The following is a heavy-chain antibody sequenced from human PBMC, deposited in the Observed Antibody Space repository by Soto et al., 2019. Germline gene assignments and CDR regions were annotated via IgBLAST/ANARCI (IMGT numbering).Heavy chain of an antibody. V-gene: IGHV1-18*01. J-gene: IGHJ4*02. CDR2: ISAYNGNT. D-gene: IGHD1-7*01. CDR3: ARASPITGTTGNGY. CDR1: GYTFTSYG. Sequence: QVQLVQSGAEVKKPGASVKVSCKASGYTFTSYGISWVRQAPGQGLEWMGWISAYNGNTNYAQKLQGSVPMTTDTPPSTAYMELRSLRSDDTAVYYCARASPITGTTGNGYWGQGTLVTVSS.